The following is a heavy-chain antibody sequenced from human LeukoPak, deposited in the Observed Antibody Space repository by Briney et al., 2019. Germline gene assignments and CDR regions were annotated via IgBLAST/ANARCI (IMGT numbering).Heavy chain of an antibody. CDR2: IWYDGSNK. D-gene: IGHD5-18*01. V-gene: IGHV3-33*01. CDR1: GFTFSSYG. CDR3: ARALGYSYGPLLFD. J-gene: IGHJ4*02. Sequence: PGGSLRLSCAASGFTFSSYGMHWVRQAPGKGPEWVAVIWYDGSNKYYADSVKGRFTISRDNSKNTLYLQMNSLRAEDTAVYYCARALGYSYGPLLFDWGQGTLVTVSS.